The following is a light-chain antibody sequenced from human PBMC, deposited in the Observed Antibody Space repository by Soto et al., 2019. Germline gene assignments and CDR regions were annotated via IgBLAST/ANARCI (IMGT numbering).Light chain of an antibody. CDR2: AAS. J-gene: IGKJ1*01. CDR3: LQHYYYPWT. V-gene: IGKV1-39*01. Sequence: DIQMTQSPSSLSASVGDRVTITCRASQSISSYLNWYQQKPGKAPNLLIYAASSLESGVPSRFSGSGSGTDFTLTISSLQPEDFATYSCLQHYYYPWTFGQGTRVEIK. CDR1: QSISSY.